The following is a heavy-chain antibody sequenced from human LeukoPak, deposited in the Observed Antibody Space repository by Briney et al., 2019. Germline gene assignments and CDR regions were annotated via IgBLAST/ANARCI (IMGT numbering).Heavy chain of an antibody. CDR3: ASGAYYDFWSGYYTGTEYFQH. D-gene: IGHD3-3*01. CDR1: GDSISSYY. Sequence: SETLSLTCTVSGDSISSYYWSWIRQPPGKGLEWIGYIYYSGSTNYNPSLKSRATISVDTSKNQFSLKLSSVTAADTAVYYCASGAYYDFWSGYYTGTEYFQHWGQGTLVTVSS. J-gene: IGHJ1*01. V-gene: IGHV4-59*12. CDR2: IYYSGST.